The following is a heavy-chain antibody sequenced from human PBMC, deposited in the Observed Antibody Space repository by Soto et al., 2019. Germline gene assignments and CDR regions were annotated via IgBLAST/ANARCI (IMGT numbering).Heavy chain of an antibody. CDR3: ATLGDYDILTGSHDDAFDI. CDR2: IYYSGST. J-gene: IGHJ3*02. CDR1: GGSISSSSYY. V-gene: IGHV4-39*01. Sequence: SETLSLTCTVSGGSISSSSYYWGWVRQPPGKGLEWIGSIYYSGSTYYNPSLKSRVTISVDTSKNQFSLKLSSVAAADTAVYYCATLGDYDILTGSHDDAFDIWGQGTMVTVSS. D-gene: IGHD3-9*01.